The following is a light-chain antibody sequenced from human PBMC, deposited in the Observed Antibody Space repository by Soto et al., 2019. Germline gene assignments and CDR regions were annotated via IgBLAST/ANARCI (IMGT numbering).Light chain of an antibody. Sequence: DIQMTQSPASGSASVGDSVTITCRASQGVSDWVAWYQQKPGEAHKXLIYDASSLESGVPSRFRGSGSGTELIITINDLQPEDFESYFCLQVYSFPRTFVLGTKVDIK. CDR2: DAS. CDR3: LQVYSFPRT. V-gene: IGKV1-12*01. CDR1: QGVSDW. J-gene: IGKJ1*01.